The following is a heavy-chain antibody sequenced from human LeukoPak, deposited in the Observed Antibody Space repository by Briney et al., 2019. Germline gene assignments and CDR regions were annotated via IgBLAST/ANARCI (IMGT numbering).Heavy chain of an antibody. V-gene: IGHV3-66*01. CDR2: IYSGGTT. CDR3: ARVTRGYYFDY. D-gene: IGHD3-10*01. CDR1: GFTVSSNY. J-gene: IGHJ4*02. Sequence: PGGSLRLSCAASGFTVSSNYMSWIRQAPGKGLEWVSVIYSGGTTYYADSVKGRFTISRDNSKNTLYLQMNSLRAEDTAVYYCARVTRGYYFDYWGQGTLVTVSS.